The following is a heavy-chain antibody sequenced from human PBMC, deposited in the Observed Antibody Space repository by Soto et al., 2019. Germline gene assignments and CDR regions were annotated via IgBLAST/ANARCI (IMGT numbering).Heavy chain of an antibody. V-gene: IGHV1-69*13. Sequence: SVKVSCKASGGTFSSYAISWVRQAPGQGLEWMGGIIPIFGTANYAQKFQGRVTITADESTSTAYMELSSLRSEDTAVYYCARNRRQLLIHHYYCYYGMDVWGQGTTVTVSS. J-gene: IGHJ6*02. CDR2: IIPIFGTA. D-gene: IGHD2-2*01. CDR3: ARNRRQLLIHHYYCYYGMDV. CDR1: GGTFSSYA.